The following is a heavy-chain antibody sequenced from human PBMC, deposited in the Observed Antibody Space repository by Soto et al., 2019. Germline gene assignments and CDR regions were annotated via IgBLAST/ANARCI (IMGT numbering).Heavy chain of an antibody. J-gene: IGHJ1*01. Sequence: QVQLQESGPGLVKPSGTLSLTCAVSGGSISSSNWWSWVRQPPGKGLEWIGEIYHSGSTNYNPSLQGRVTISVNKSNNQCPRKLSSATAADTAVYYCAGLRGDSWGQGTLVTVSS. D-gene: IGHD3-16*01. V-gene: IGHV4-4*02. CDR1: GGSISSSNW. CDR3: AGLRGDS. CDR2: IYHSGST.